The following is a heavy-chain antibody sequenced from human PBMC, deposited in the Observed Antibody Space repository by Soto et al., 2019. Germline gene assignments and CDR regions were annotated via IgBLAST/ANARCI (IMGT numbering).Heavy chain of an antibody. J-gene: IGHJ4*02. V-gene: IGHV2-5*02. CDR3: AHRPSYCSGGSCSSGFDY. Sequence: QITLKESGPTLVKPTQTLTLTCTFSGFSLSTSGVGVGWIRQPPGKALEWLALIYWDDDKRYSPSLKSRLTITKDTSKNQVVLTITNMDPVDTATYYCAHRPSYCSGGSCSSGFDYWGQGTLVTVSS. CDR1: GFSLSTSGVG. CDR2: IYWDDDK. D-gene: IGHD2-15*01.